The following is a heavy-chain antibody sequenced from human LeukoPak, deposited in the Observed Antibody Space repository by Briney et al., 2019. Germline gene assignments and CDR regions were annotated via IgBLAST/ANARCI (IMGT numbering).Heavy chain of an antibody. J-gene: IGHJ4*02. CDR3: ARVDTLGSS. CDR2: ISSSGSTI. Sequence: GSLRLSCAASGFTFSSYEMNWVRQAPGKGLEGVSYISSSGSTIYYADSVKGGFTISRDNAKNSLYLQMNSLRAEDTAVYYCARVDTLGSSWGQGTLVTVSS. CDR1: GFTFSSYE. V-gene: IGHV3-48*03. D-gene: IGHD6-13*01.